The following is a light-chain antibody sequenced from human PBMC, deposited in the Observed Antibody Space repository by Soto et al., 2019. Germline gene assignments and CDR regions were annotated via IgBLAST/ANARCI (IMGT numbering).Light chain of an antibody. CDR1: QSVSSSY. J-gene: IGKJ1*01. V-gene: IGKV3-20*01. CDR2: GAS. CDR3: HQYGSSPWT. Sequence: EIVLTQSPCTLSLSPGERATLSCRASQSVSSSYLAWYQQKPGQAPRLLIYGASSRAAGIPARFRGSGFGTDFTPTISRLEPEDSAVYYCHQYGSSPWTFGQGTKVDIK.